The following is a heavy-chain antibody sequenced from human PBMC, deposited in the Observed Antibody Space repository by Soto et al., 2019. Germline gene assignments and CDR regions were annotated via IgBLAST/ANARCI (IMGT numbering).Heavy chain of an antibody. D-gene: IGHD5-18*01. V-gene: IGHV3-30-3*01. CDR2: ISSDGSKK. J-gene: IGHJ3*02. CDR3: ARPTIRDHSPFDI. Sequence: QVQLVESGGGVVQPGRSLRLSCAASGFTFSSYAMHWVRQAPGTGLEWVAVISSDGSKKYYADSGKGRFTIVRDSSKNTLYLQMDSLRPEDTAVYYCARPTIRDHSPFDIWCQGTRVTWSS. CDR1: GFTFSSYA.